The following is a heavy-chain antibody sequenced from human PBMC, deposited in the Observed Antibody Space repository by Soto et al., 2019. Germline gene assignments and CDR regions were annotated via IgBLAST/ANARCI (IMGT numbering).Heavy chain of an antibody. J-gene: IGHJ5*02. CDR3: ARAVRITMFSNWFDP. CDR1: GYTFTSYG. CDR2: ISAYNGNT. D-gene: IGHD3-10*02. V-gene: IGHV1-18*01. Sequence: QVQLVQSGAEVKKPGASVKVSCKASGYTFTSYGISWVRQAPGQGLEWMGWISAYNGNTNYAQKLQGRVTMTTDTYTSTAYMELRSLTSDDTAVYYCARAVRITMFSNWFDPWGQGTLVTVSS.